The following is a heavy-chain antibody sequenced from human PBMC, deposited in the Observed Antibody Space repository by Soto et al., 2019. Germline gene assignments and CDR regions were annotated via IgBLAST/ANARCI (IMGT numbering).Heavy chain of an antibody. CDR3: TRERPSSDFWSGYSYGMDV. V-gene: IGHV3-48*03. CDR1: GFTLSSFE. J-gene: IGHJ6*02. D-gene: IGHD3-3*01. Sequence: GGSMRLSCAATGFTLSSFEMNWVRQAPGKGLEWVSYISSGGNTIYYADSVKGRFTISRDTGKSSLFLQMNSLRAEDTAVYYCTRERPSSDFWSGYSYGMDVWGQGTAVTVSS. CDR2: ISSGGNTI.